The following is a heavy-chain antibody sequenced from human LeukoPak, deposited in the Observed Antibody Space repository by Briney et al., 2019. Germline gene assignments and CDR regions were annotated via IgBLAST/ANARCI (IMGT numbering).Heavy chain of an antibody. CDR1: GFTFSSYG. J-gene: IGHJ6*02. CDR2: IWYDGSNK. D-gene: IGHD3-9*01. V-gene: IGHV3-33*01. CDR3: ARESTQYYDILTGYYYGMDV. Sequence: PGGSLRLSCAASGFTFSSYGMHWVRQAPGKGLEWVAVIWYDGSNKYYADSVKGRFTIYRDNSKNTLYMQMNSLRAEATAVYYCARESTQYYDILTGYYYGMDVCGQGKTVTVSS.